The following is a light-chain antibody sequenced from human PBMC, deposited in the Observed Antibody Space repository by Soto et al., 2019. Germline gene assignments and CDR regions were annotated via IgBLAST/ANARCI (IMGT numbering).Light chain of an antibody. CDR3: QKYDRAPWT. Sequence: DIQMTQSPSSLSASVGDRVTITCRASQGISYSLAWYQQKPGKVPKLLIYAASTLQSGVPSRFSGSGPGTDFTLTISSLQPEDVATYYCQKYDRAPWTFGQGTKVEIK. V-gene: IGKV1-27*01. CDR1: QGISYS. CDR2: AAS. J-gene: IGKJ1*01.